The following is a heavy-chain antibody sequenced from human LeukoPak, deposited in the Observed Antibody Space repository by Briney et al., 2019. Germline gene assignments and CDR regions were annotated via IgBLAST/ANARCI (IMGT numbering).Heavy chain of an antibody. J-gene: IGHJ4*02. D-gene: IGHD1-26*01. CDR1: AFTFSDYS. CDR3: ARDRLTSGSYFFDY. V-gene: IGHV3-48*01. CDR2: IGGRSSTI. Sequence: GGSLRLSCAASAFTFSDYSMNWVRQAPGKGLEWVSYIGGRSSTIYYADSVRGRFTISRDNAKNSMYLQMNSLRAEDTAVYYCARDRLTSGSYFFDYWGQGTLVTVSS.